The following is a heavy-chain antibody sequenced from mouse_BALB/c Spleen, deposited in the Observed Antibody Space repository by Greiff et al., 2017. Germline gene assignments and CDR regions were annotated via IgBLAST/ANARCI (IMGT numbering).Heavy chain of an antibody. D-gene: IGHD4-1*01. CDR1: GYTFSSYW. CDR3: ARRGGNWGSVAMDY. V-gene: IGHV1-9*01. CDR2: ILPGSGST. J-gene: IGHJ4*01. Sequence: QVQLQQSGAELMKPGASVKISCKATGYTFSSYWIEWVKQRPGHGLEWIGEILPGSGSTNYNEKFKGKATFTADTSSNTAYMQLSSLTSEDSAVYYCARRGGNWGSVAMDYWGQGTSVTVSS.